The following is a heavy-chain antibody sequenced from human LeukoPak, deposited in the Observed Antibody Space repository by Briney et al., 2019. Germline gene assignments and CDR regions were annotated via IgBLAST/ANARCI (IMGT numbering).Heavy chain of an antibody. CDR3: ARKAGYYYGSGDY. CDR2: ISGSGSST. D-gene: IGHD3-10*01. V-gene: IGHV3-23*01. Sequence: GGSLRLSCAASGFTFSSYAMSWVRQAPGKGLEWVSAISGSGSSTYYTDSVKGRFTISRDNSKNTLYLEMNSLRAEDTAVYYCARKAGYYYGSGDYWGQGTLVTVSS. J-gene: IGHJ4*02. CDR1: GFTFSSYA.